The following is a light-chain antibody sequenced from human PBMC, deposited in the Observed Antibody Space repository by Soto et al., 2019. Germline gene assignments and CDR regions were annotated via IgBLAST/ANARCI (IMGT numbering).Light chain of an antibody. J-gene: IGKJ1*01. CDR3: QQYDRSPWT. Sequence: EIVLTQSPGTLSLSPGERATLSCRASQSVSSSFLAWYQQKAGQAPRLLIYGASSRATGIPDRFSGSGSGTDFTLTISRLEPKDFAVYYCQQYDRSPWTFGQGTKVEIK. V-gene: IGKV3-20*01. CDR1: QSVSSSF. CDR2: GAS.